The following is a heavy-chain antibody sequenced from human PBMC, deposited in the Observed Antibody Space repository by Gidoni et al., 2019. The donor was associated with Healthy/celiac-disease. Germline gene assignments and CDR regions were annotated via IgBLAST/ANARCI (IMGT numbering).Heavy chain of an antibody. CDR1: GYTFPSYS. J-gene: IGHJ4*02. D-gene: IGHD3-22*01. Sequence: QVQLVQSGAEVKKPGASVKVSCKASGYTFPSYSMHWVRQAPGQGLEWMGIINPSGGSTSYAQKFQGRVTMTRDTSTSTVYMELSSLRSEDTAVYYCATQDSSGYYIYWGQGTLVTVSS. CDR3: ATQDSSGYYIY. V-gene: IGHV1-46*01. CDR2: INPSGGST.